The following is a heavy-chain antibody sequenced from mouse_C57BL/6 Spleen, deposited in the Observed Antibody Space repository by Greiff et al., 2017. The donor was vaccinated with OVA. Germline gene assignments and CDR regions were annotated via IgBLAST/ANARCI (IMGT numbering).Heavy chain of an antibody. CDR1: GFTFSSYA. V-gene: IGHV5-4*01. CDR3: AKEGYYYAMDY. J-gene: IGHJ4*01. Sequence: VQLKESGGGLVKPGGSLKLSCAASGFTFSSYAMSWVRQTPEKRLEWVATISDGGSYTYYPDNVKGRFTISRDNAKNNLYLLMSHLKSEDTAMYYCAKEGYYYAMDYWGQGTSVTVSS. CDR2: ISDGGSYT.